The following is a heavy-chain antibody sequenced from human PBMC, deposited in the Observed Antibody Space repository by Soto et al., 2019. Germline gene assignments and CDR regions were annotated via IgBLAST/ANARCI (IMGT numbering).Heavy chain of an antibody. Sequence: QVQLQESGPGLVKPSGTLSLTCAVSGGSVSSNNWWSWVRQSPGKGLEWMGEIYHSGSAHYNPSLKSRATISLDKSKNLFSLRLTFETAADTAVYYCARVPGVVVSANDAFDIWGPGTRVIVSS. J-gene: IGHJ3*02. CDR3: ARVPGVVVSANDAFDI. V-gene: IGHV4-4*02. CDR2: IYHSGSA. D-gene: IGHD2-21*02. CDR1: GGSVSSNNW.